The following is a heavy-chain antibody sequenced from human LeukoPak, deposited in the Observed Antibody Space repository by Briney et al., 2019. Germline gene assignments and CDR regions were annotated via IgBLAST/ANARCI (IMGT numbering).Heavy chain of an antibody. CDR1: GGSISSGSYY. CDR2: IYTSGST. D-gene: IGHD5-24*01. Sequence: PSQTLSLTCTVSGGSISSGSYYWSWIRQPAGKGLEWIGRIYTSGSTNYNPSLKSRVTISVDTSKNQFSLKLSSVTAADTAVYYCARDKEATDSYYYYYMDVWGKGTTVTVSS. J-gene: IGHJ6*03. CDR3: ARDKEATDSYYYYYMDV. V-gene: IGHV4-61*02.